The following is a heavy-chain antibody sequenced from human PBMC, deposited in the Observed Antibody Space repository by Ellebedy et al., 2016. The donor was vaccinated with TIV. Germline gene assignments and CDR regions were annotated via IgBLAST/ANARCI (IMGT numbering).Heavy chain of an antibody. CDR1: GGSFSGYS. J-gene: IGHJ2*01. Sequence: SETLSLTCAVYGGSFSGYSWNWIRQPPGKGLEWIGEINHRGSTSYNPSLRSQVTISIDPSHHQFSLGLTSVTAADTAVYYCARGNYQDVDLDHWYLDLWGRGTLVTVSS. CDR3: ARGNYQDVDLDHWYLDL. D-gene: IGHD4-11*01. V-gene: IGHV4-34*01. CDR2: INHRGST.